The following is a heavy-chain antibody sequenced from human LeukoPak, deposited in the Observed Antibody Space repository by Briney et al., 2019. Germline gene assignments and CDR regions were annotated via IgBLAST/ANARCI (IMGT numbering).Heavy chain of an antibody. V-gene: IGHV1-46*01. CDR1: GYTFTSYY. D-gene: IGHD4-17*01. J-gene: IGHJ6*02. CDR3: ARDRENTVTTFSIVDGSHYYYGMDV. Sequence: ASVKVSCKASGYTFTSYYMHWVRQAPGQGLEWMGIINSSGGSTSYAQKFQGRVTMTRESSTSTVYMELSSLRSEDTAVYYCARDRENTVTTFSIVDGSHYYYGMDVWGQGTTVTVSS. CDR2: INSSGGST.